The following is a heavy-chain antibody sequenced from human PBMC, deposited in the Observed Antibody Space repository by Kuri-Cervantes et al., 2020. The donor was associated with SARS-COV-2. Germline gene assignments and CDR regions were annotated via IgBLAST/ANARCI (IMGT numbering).Heavy chain of an antibody. D-gene: IGHD3-22*01. CDR1: GFTFSSYA. CDR3: AKNLNYYDSSGYRYYYYGMDV. CDR2: ISGSGGST. V-gene: IGHV3-23*01. Sequence: GGSLRLSCAASGFTFSSYAMSWVRQAPGKGLEWVSAISGSGGSTYYADSVTGRFTISRDNSKNTLYLQMNSLRAEDTAVYYCAKNLNYYDSSGYRYYYYGMDVWGQGTTVTVSS. J-gene: IGHJ6*02.